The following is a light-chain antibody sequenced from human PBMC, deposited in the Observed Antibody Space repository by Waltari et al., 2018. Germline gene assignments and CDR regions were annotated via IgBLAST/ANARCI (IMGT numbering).Light chain of an antibody. Sequence: ITCRATQGISSWLAWYQQKPGKAPKLLIYPASNLQDGVPSRFSGSGSGADFSLTINSLQAEDSATYFCQQADSLPLTFGGGTKVEIK. CDR3: QQADSLPLT. CDR2: PAS. V-gene: IGKV1-12*01. CDR1: QGISSW. J-gene: IGKJ4*01.